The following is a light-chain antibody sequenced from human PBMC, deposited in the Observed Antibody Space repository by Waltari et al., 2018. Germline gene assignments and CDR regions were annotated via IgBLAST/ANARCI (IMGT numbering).Light chain of an antibody. CDR2: DVT. Sequence: QSALTQPASVSGSPGQSITISCTGIGSAIDDSDFVSWYQHHPGRAPQVIIYDVTNRPSVISDRFSASKSANAAALTISELQPEDEGDYYCTSHTHDGVVVFGGGTQVTVL. CDR3: TSHTHDGVVV. V-gene: IGLV2-14*03. J-gene: IGLJ3*02. CDR1: GSAIDDSDF.